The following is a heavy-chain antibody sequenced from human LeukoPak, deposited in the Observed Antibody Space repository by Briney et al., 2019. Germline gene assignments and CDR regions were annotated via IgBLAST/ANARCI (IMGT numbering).Heavy chain of an antibody. CDR2: IGTAGDT. D-gene: IGHD3-10*01. V-gene: IGHV3-13*01. Sequence: GGSLRLSCAASGFTFSSYDMRWVRQATGKGLEWVSAIGTAGDTYYPGSVKGRFTISRENAKNSLYLQMNSLRAGDTAVYYCARDQKVRGVNSADYYGMDVWGQGTTVTVSS. J-gene: IGHJ6*02. CDR1: GFTFSSYD. CDR3: ARDQKVRGVNSADYYGMDV.